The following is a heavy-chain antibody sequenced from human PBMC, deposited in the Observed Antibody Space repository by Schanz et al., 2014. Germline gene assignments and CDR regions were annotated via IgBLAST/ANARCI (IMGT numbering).Heavy chain of an antibody. D-gene: IGHD3-22*01. CDR2: LSGSGAGT. CDR3: AKQHGVIQQVSDY. J-gene: IGHJ4*02. V-gene: IGHV3-23*01. Sequence: EVQLLESGGGLVQPGGPRGLSGEASGFTFSNNAMGWVRQTPGKGLEGVSTLSGSGAGTFYADSGKGRFTISRDNSENTLYLQMNSLRAEDTAVYYCAKQHGVIQQVSDYWGQGTLVTVSS. CDR1: GFTFSNNA.